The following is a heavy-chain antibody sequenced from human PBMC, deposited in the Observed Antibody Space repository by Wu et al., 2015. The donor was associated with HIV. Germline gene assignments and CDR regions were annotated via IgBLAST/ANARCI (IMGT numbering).Heavy chain of an antibody. CDR3: ARASLEDVVAGSYYYYAMDV. CDR2: INPDSGVT. D-gene: IGHD5-12*01. J-gene: IGHJ6*02. CDR1: GYIFSGHY. Sequence: QVQLVQSGAEVKKPGASVKVSCKASGYIFSGHYINWVRQAPGQGLEWMGWINPDSGVTRYAEKFQGRVTMTSDTSISTAYMELSSLRSDDTAVYFCARASLEDVVAGSYYYYAMDVWGQGTTVTVSS. V-gene: IGHV1-2*02.